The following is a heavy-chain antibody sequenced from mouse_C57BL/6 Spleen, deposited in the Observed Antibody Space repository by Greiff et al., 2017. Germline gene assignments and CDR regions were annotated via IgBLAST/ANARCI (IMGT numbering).Heavy chain of an antibody. CDR2: IDPSDSET. D-gene: IGHD2-3*01. J-gene: IGHJ2*01. CDR3: ARGGVYNGYLYYIDY. Sequence: VQLQQPGAELVRPGSSVKLSCKASGYTFTSYWMHWVKQRPIQGLEWIGNIDPSDSETHYNQKFKDKATLTVDKSSSTAYMQLSSLTSEDSAVYYCARGGVYNGYLYYIDYWGQGTTLTVSS. V-gene: IGHV1-52*01. CDR1: GYTFTSYW.